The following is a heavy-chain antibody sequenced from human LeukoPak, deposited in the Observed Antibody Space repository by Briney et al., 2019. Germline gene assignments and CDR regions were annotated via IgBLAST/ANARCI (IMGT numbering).Heavy chain of an antibody. CDR1: GYTFTGYY. V-gene: IGHV1-2*02. CDR2: INPNSGGT. D-gene: IGHD3-3*01. CDR3: ARDQVTIFGVANDY. J-gene: IGHJ4*02. Sequence: ASVKVSCKASGYTFTGYYMHWVRQAPGQGLEWMGWINPNSGGTNYAQKFQGRVTMTRDTSISTAYMELSRLRSDDTAVYYCARDQVTIFGVANDYWGQGTLVTVSS.